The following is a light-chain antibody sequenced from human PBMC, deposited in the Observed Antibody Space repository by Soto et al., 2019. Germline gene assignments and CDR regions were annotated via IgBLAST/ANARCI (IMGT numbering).Light chain of an antibody. V-gene: IGLV2-23*03. Sequence: QSALTQPASVSGSPGQSITISCTGTSSDVGSYKLVSWYQQYPGKAPKLMIYEGSKRPSGVSNRFSGSKSGNTASLTISGLRAEDEADYYCCSYPGSRTVVVFGGGTKLTVL. CDR3: CSYPGSRTVVV. J-gene: IGLJ2*01. CDR2: EGS. CDR1: SSDVGSYKL.